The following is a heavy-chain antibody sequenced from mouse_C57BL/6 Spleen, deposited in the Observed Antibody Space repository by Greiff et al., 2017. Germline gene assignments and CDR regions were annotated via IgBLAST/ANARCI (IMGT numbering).Heavy chain of an antibody. CDR1: GYTFTSYW. CDR2: IDPSDSYT. CDR3: AYGNYRYFDV. D-gene: IGHD2-1*01. J-gene: IGHJ1*03. Sequence: QVQLQQSGAELVKPGASVKLSCKASGYTFTSYWMQWVKQRPGQGLEWIGEIDPSDSYTNYNQKFKGKATLTVDTSSSTAYMQLSSLTSEDSAVYYCAYGNYRYFDVWGTGTTVTVSS. V-gene: IGHV1-50*01.